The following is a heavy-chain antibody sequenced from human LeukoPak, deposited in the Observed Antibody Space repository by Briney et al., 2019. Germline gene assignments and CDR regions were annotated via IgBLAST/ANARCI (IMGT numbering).Heavy chain of an antibody. J-gene: IGHJ4*02. CDR3: ARDTPSSGFDY. D-gene: IGHD3-10*01. CDR2: IYSGGST. V-gene: IGHV3-53*01. CDR1: GFTVSSNY. Sequence: GGSLRLSCAASGFTVSSNYMSWVRQAPGKGLEWVSVIYSGGSTYYADSVKGRFTISRDNSKNTVNLQMNSPRPEDTAVYYCARDTPSSGFDYWGQGTQVTVSS.